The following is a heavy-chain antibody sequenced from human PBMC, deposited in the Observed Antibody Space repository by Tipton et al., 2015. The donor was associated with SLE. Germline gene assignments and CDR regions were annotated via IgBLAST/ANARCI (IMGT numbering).Heavy chain of an antibody. CDR1: GFSFSRYA. CDR3: VKDPFSSGGNWFDP. D-gene: IGHD6-19*01. Sequence: SLRLSCSASGFSFSRYAMHWVRQAPGKGLEYVSSISTNGGRTYYADSVKGRLTISRDNSKNTLYLQMSSLRAEDTAVYYCVKDPFSSGGNWFDPWGQGTLVTVSS. V-gene: IGHV3-64D*06. CDR2: ISTNGGRT. J-gene: IGHJ5*02.